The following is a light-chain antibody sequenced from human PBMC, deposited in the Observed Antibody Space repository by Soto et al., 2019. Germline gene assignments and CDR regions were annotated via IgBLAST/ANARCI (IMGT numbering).Light chain of an antibody. CDR3: QQYGSSPRT. V-gene: IGKV3-20*01. CDR1: QSVSSN. CDR2: GAS. J-gene: IGKJ1*01. Sequence: EIVMTQSPATLSVSPGERVTLSCRASQSVSSNLAWYQQKPGQAPRLLMYGASSRATGIPDRFSGSGSVTDFTLTISRLEPEDFAVYFCQQYGSSPRTFGQGTKVDIK.